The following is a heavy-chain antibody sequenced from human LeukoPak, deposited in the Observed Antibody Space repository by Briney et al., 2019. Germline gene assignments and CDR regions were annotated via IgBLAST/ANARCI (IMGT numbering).Heavy chain of an antibody. CDR1: GFTFSSYS. V-gene: IGHV3-53*01. Sequence: GGSLRLSCAASGFTFSSYSMNWVRQAPGKGLEWVSVIFSGGSTYYADSVKGRFTISGDNSKNTLYLQMNSLRPEDTAVYYCARDLPPAPWNGMDVWGQGTMVTVSS. CDR3: ARDLPPAPWNGMDV. CDR2: IFSGGST. D-gene: IGHD1-1*01. J-gene: IGHJ6*02.